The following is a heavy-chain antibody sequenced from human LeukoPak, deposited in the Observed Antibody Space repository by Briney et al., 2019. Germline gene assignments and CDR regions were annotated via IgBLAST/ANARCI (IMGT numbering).Heavy chain of an antibody. D-gene: IGHD4-17*01. Sequence: PGGSLRLSCAASGFTFSTYAMSWLRQAPGKGLEWVSGVSGSGGSTYYADSVKGRFTISRDNSKNTLYLQMNTLRAEDTAVYYCAKVGGDYRIYYCMDVWGQGTTVTVSS. V-gene: IGHV3-23*01. CDR3: AKVGGDYRIYYCMDV. CDR1: GFTFSTYA. J-gene: IGHJ6*02. CDR2: VSGSGGST.